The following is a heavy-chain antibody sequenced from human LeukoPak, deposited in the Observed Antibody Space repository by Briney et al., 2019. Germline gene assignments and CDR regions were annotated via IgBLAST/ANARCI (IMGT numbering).Heavy chain of an antibody. V-gene: IGHV1-69*13. J-gene: IGHJ5*02. CDR1: GGTFSSYA. Sequence: ASVKVSCKASGGTFSSYAISWVRQAPGQGLEWMGGIIPIFGTANYAQKFQGRVTITADESTSTAYMELSSLRSEDTAVYYCASNKYSSSSVLVTDFDPWGQGTLVTVSS. D-gene: IGHD6-6*01. CDR2: IIPIFGTA. CDR3: ASNKYSSSSVLVTDFDP.